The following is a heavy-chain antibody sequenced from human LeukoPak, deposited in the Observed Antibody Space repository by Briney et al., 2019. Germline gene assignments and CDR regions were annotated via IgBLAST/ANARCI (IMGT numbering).Heavy chain of an antibody. CDR2: ISRSSSYI. CDR3: ARAWVYYYGMDV. D-gene: IGHD7-27*01. Sequence: GGSLRLSCAVSGFTFSAYDIHWVRQAPGKGLEWVSSISRSSSYIYYADSVRGRFTLSRDNAKNSLYLQMSSLRAEDTAVYYCARAWVYYYGMDVWGQGTTVTVSS. V-gene: IGHV3-21*01. CDR1: GFTFSAYD. J-gene: IGHJ6*02.